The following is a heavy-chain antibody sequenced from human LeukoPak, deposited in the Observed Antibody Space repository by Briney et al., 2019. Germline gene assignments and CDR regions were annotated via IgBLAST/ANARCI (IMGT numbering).Heavy chain of an antibody. V-gene: IGHV3-23*01. CDR3: AKTRGTRSRWYLLEA. J-gene: IGHJ5*02. D-gene: IGHD6-19*01. CDR2: ISGSATTT. CDR1: GFTFSDYA. Sequence: GGSLRLSCAASGFTFSDYAMTWVRQVPVEGLEWVSGISGSATTTDYADSVKGRFTISRDNSKTTLYLQMNSLRAEDTATYFRAKTRGTRSRWYLLEAWGQGTLVTVSS.